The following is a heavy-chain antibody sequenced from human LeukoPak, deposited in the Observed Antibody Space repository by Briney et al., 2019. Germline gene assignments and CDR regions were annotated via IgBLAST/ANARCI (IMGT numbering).Heavy chain of an antibody. CDR3: AGYGSYDAFDI. J-gene: IGHJ3*02. V-gene: IGHV3-23*01. CDR1: GFTFSSSA. D-gene: IGHD1-26*01. Sequence: GSLRLSCAVSGFTFSSSAMSWVRQAPGKGLEWVSGISGSSGSTNYADSVKGRFTISRDNSKNTLYLQMNSLRAEDTAVYYCAGYGSYDAFDIWGQGTMVTVSS. CDR2: ISGSSGST.